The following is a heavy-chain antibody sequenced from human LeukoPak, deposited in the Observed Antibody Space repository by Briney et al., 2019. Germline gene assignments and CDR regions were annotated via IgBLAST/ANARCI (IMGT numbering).Heavy chain of an antibody. V-gene: IGHV3-48*04. CDR1: GFTFSDYS. CDR3: AKLLGYCSGGSCPGAFDI. Sequence: GGSLRLSCAASGFTFSDYSMNWVRQAPGKGLEWVSYISFSVNTKYYGDSVKGRFTISRDNAKNSLYLHMDSLRAEDTAVYYCAKLLGYCSGGSCPGAFDIWGQGTMVTVSS. CDR2: ISFSVNTK. J-gene: IGHJ3*02. D-gene: IGHD2-15*01.